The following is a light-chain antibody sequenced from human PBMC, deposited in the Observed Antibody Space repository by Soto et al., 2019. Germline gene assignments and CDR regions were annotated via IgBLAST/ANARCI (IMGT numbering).Light chain of an antibody. J-gene: IGKJ1*01. CDR3: QQYGSSQET. Sequence: EFVLTQSPGTLSLSPGERATLSCRASQTVRNNYLAWYQQKPGQAPKLLIYDASSRATGIPDRFSGSGSGTDFTLTISRLEPEDFAVYYCQQYGSSQETFGQGTKVDIK. CDR1: QTVRNNY. CDR2: DAS. V-gene: IGKV3-20*01.